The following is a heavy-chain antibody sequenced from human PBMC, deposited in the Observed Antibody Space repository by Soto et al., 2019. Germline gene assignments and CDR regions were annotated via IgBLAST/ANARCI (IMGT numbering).Heavy chain of an antibody. D-gene: IGHD3-10*01. V-gene: IGHV4-59*01. CDR2: IYYSGST. Sequence: QVQLQESGPGLVKPSETLSLTCTVSGGSISGYYWSWIRQPPGKGLDWIGYIYYSGSTNYNTSLKSRVTISVDTSKNQFSLKLSSVTAADTAVYYCARDLWFGETYYGMDVWGQGTTVTVSS. J-gene: IGHJ6*02. CDR3: ARDLWFGETYYGMDV. CDR1: GGSISGYY.